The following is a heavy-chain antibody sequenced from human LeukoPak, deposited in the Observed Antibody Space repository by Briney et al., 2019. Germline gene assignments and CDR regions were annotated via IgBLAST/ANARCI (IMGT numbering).Heavy chain of an antibody. D-gene: IGHD6-13*01. Sequence: GESLKISCKGSGYSFTSYWIGWVRQMPGKGLEWMGIIYPGDSDTRYSPSFQGQVTISADKSISTAYLQWSSLKASDTAMYYCARRPAAAGTFVWFDPWGQGTLVTVSS. CDR2: IYPGDSDT. CDR1: GYSFTSYW. CDR3: ARRPAAAGTFVWFDP. J-gene: IGHJ5*02. V-gene: IGHV5-51*01.